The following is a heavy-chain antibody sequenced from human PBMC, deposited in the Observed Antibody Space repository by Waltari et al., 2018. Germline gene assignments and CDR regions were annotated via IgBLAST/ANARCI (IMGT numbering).Heavy chain of an antibody. J-gene: IGHJ4*02. Sequence: QVQLVQSGAEVKKPGASVKVSCKASGYTFTGYYMHWVRQAPGQGREWMGGINPASGGTNYAQKFQGRLTMTRDTSISTAYMELSRLRSDDTAVYYCARAVSLRAWDYWGQGTLVTVSS. V-gene: IGHV1-2*02. CDR3: ARAVSLRAWDY. CDR2: INPASGGT. CDR1: GYTFTGYY. D-gene: IGHD4-17*01.